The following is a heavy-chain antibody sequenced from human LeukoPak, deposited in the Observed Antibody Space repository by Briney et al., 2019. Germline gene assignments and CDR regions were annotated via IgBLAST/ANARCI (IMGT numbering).Heavy chain of an antibody. CDR2: IIPLFGTA. D-gene: IGHD4-17*01. Sequence: GASVKVSCKASGDTFSRYGISWVRQAPGQGLEWMGGIIPLFGTANYAQKFQGRVTITADESTSTAYMELSSLRSEDTAVYYCARSTVNYGDYPPSNYYFDCWGQGTLVTVSS. CDR1: GDTFSRYG. V-gene: IGHV1-69*13. CDR3: ARSTVNYGDYPPSNYYFDC. J-gene: IGHJ4*02.